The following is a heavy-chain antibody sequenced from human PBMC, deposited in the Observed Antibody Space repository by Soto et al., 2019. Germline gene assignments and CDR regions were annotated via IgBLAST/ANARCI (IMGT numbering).Heavy chain of an antibody. CDR2: IYYTGST. V-gene: IGHV4-59*01. CDR1: AGSISDYY. D-gene: IGHD6-19*01. CDR3: ARGRHWLDY. Sequence: PSETLSLTCTVSAGSISDYYWSWIRQPPGKGLEWIGYIYYTGSTNYNPSLKGRVTLSVDTSKNHFTLILSSVTAADTAVYYCARGRHWLDYWGPGFLVTVSS. J-gene: IGHJ4*02.